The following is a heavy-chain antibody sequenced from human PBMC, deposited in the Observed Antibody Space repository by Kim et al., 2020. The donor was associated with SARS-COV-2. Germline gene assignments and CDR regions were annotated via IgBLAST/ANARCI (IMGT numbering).Heavy chain of an antibody. J-gene: IGHJ5*02. D-gene: IGHD6-13*01. CDR3: ARGGAAANNWFDP. CDR2: IYYSGST. Sequence: SETLSLTCTVSGGSISSYYWSWIRQPPGKGLEWIGYIYYSGSTNYNPSLKSRVTISVDTSKNQSSLKLSSVTAADTAVYYCARGGAAANNWFDPWGQGTLVTVSS. CDR1: GGSISSYY. V-gene: IGHV4-59*08.